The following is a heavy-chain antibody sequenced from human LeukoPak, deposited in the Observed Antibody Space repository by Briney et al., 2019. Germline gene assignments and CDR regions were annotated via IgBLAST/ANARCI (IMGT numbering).Heavy chain of an antibody. Sequence: PSETLSLTCTVSGGSISSSSYYWGWIRQPPGKGLEWIGSIYYSGITYYNPSLKSRVTISVDTSKNQFSLKLSSVTAADTAVYYCARDLHVLRYFDWLSSPSDYWGQGTLVTVSS. D-gene: IGHD3-9*01. CDR2: IYYSGIT. V-gene: IGHV4-39*07. CDR3: ARDLHVLRYFDWLSSPSDY. J-gene: IGHJ4*02. CDR1: GGSISSSSYY.